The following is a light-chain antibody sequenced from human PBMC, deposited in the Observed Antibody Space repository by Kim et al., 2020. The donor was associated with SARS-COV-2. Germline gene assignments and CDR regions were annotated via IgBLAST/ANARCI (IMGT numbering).Light chain of an antibody. V-gene: IGKV3-15*01. CDR2: GAS. Sequence: SVSPGERAALFCRASQSVSNDLAWYQQKPGQAPRLLIYGASTRATGIPARFSGSGSETKFTFTISGLQSEDCAVYCCQQSSPSWTCGHGTGVDFK. J-gene: IGKJ1*01. CDR3: QQSSPSWT. CDR1: QSVSND.